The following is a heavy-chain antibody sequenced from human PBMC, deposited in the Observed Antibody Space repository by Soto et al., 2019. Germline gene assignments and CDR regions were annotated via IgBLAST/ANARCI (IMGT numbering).Heavy chain of an antibody. D-gene: IGHD3-10*01. CDR3: ARARITMVRGVTNYGMDV. J-gene: IGHJ6*02. V-gene: IGHV4-34*01. Sequence: SEPLSLTYAVYGGSFSDYYWSWIRQPPGKGLESIGEINHSGSTNYNPSLKSRVTISVDTSKNQFSLKLSSVTAADTAVYYCARARITMVRGVTNYGMDVWGQGTTVTVSS. CDR2: INHSGST. CDR1: GGSFSDYY.